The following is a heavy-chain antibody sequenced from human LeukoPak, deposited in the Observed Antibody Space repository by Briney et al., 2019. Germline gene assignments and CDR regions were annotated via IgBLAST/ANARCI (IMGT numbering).Heavy chain of an antibody. Sequence: GGSLRLSCAASGFTFSSYGMHWVRQAPGKGLEWVAVIWYDGSNKYYADSVKGRFTISRDNSKNTLYLQMNSLRAEDTAVYYCARDNVLQLLFDYWGQGTLVTVSS. CDR2: IWYDGSNK. CDR1: GFTFSSYG. V-gene: IGHV3-33*01. CDR3: ARDNVLQLLFDY. D-gene: IGHD5-18*01. J-gene: IGHJ4*02.